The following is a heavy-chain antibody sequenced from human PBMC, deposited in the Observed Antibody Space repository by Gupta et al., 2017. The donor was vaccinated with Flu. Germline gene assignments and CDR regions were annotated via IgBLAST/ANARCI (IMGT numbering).Heavy chain of an antibody. CDR1: GDTFSSYT. V-gene: IGHV1-69*01. J-gene: IGHJ1*01. CDR3: TRLTPCGGDCYYFQY. CDR2: ILPVIGAT. Sequence: QVQLVQSGAEVKKSGSSVKVSCKASGDTFSSYTFNWVRQAPGQGLEWMGGILPVIGATNYAQEFQGRVSITADEATSTVYMELSSLASEDTAVYFCTRLTPCGGDCYYFQYWGQGTLVTVSS. D-gene: IGHD2-21*02.